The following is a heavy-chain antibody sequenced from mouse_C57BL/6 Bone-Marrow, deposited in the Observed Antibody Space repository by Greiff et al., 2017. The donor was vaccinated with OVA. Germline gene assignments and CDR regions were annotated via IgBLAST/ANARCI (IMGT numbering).Heavy chain of an antibody. CDR3: ARRSRGSSPKDGMDY. D-gene: IGHD1-1*01. CDR1: GYTFTSYW. Sequence: QVQLQQPGAELVKPGASVTLSCKASGYTFTSYWMHWVKQRPGQGLEWIGMIHPNSGSTKYNEKFKSKATLTVDKSSSTAYMQLSSLTSEDSAVYYCARRSRGSSPKDGMDYWGQGTSVTVSS. V-gene: IGHV1-64*01. CDR2: IHPNSGST. J-gene: IGHJ4*01.